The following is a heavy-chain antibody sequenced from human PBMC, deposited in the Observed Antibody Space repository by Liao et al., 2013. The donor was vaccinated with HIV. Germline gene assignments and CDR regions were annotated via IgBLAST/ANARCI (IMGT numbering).Heavy chain of an antibody. D-gene: IGHD3-22*01. CDR2: IYTSGST. V-gene: IGHV4-61*02. CDR3: AAFYYDSSGYDDAFDI. Sequence: QVQLQESGPGLVKPSQTLSLTCTVSGGSIGSGSYYWTWIRQPAGKGLEWIGRIYTSGSTNYNPSLKSRVTISIDASKNQFSLRLTSVTAADTAVYYCAAFYYDSSGYDDAFDIWGQGTMVTVSS. J-gene: IGHJ3*02. CDR1: GGSIGSGSYY.